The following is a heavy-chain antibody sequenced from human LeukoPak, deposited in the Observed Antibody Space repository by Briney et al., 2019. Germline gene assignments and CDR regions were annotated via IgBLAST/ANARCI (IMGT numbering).Heavy chain of an antibody. Sequence: GGSLRLSCAASGFTFSSYAMSWVRQGPGKGLEWVSAISGSGGSTYYADSVKGRFTISRDNSKNTLYLQMNSLRAEDTAVYYCAKVGHIVATICYFDYWGQGTLVTVSS. CDR3: AKVGHIVATICYFDY. D-gene: IGHD5-12*01. CDR2: ISGSGGST. CDR1: GFTFSSYA. V-gene: IGHV3-23*01. J-gene: IGHJ4*02.